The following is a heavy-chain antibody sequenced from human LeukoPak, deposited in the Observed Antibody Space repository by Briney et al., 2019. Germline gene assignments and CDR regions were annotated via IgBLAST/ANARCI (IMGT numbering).Heavy chain of an antibody. CDR3: AIYSECCYYILDF. CDR1: GGSISISGYY. J-gene: IGHJ4*02. V-gene: IGHV4-39*01. Sequence: ASETLSLTCTVSGGSISISGYYWGWIRQPPGKGLEWIGSIYYSGSTYYNPSLKSRVTISVDTSKNQFSLKLSSVTAADTAVYYCAIYSECCYYILDFWGQGTLVTVFS. CDR2: IYYSGST. D-gene: IGHD3-22*01.